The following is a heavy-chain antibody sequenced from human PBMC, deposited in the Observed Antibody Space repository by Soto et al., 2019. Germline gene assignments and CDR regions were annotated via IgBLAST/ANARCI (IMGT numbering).Heavy chain of an antibody. Sequence: QLQLQESGSGLVKPSQTLSLTCSVSGGSISSGGYSWSWIRQPPGKGLEWIWYMYNSGSTNYNPSLKSRVTTSIDRSKNQFSLKLSSVTAADTAVYCCARVPDYWGQGILVTVSS. V-gene: IGHV4-30-2*01. CDR3: ARVPDY. CDR2: MYNSGST. J-gene: IGHJ4*02. CDR1: GGSISSGGYS. D-gene: IGHD2-2*01.